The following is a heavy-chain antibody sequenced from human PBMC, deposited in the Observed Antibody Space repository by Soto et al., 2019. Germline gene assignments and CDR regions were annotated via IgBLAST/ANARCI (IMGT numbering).Heavy chain of an antibody. V-gene: IGHV4-34*01. CDR3: ARGSPITMVRGVIWFDP. J-gene: IGHJ5*02. CDR2: INHSGST. Sequence: SETLSLTCAVYGGSFSGYYWSWIRQPPGKGLEWIGEINHSGSTNYNPSLKSRVTISVDTSKNQFSLKLSSVTAADTAVYYCARGSPITMVRGVIWFDPWGQGTLVTVSS. CDR1: GGSFSGYY. D-gene: IGHD3-10*01.